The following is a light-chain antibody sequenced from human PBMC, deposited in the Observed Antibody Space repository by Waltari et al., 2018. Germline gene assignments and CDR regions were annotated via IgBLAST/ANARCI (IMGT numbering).Light chain of an antibody. Sequence: EIVLTQSPGTLSLSPGERATLSCRASQSVGGTLAWYQQKPGQAPRLLLYGASLRAPGTPERFSGTGSGTDFSLTISRLEPEDLAVYYCQHYVRLPATFGQGTKVEIK. J-gene: IGKJ1*01. CDR3: QHYVRLPAT. CDR2: GAS. CDR1: QSVGGT. V-gene: IGKV3-20*01.